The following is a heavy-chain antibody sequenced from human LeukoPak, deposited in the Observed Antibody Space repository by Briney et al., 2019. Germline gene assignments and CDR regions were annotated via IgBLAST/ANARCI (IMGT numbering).Heavy chain of an antibody. J-gene: IGHJ4*02. CDR2: ISWNSGSI. CDR1: GFTFDDYA. D-gene: IGHD3-3*01. CDR3: AKDYDFWSGYFNY. V-gene: IGHV3-9*01. Sequence: PGGSLRLSCAASGFTFDDYAMHWVRQAPGNGLEWVSGISWNSGSIGYADSVKGRFTISRDNAKNSLYLQMNSLRAEDTALYYCAKDYDFWSGYFNYWGQGTLVTVSS.